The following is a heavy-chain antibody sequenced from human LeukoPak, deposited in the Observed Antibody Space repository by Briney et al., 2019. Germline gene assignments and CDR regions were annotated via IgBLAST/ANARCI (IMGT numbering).Heavy chain of an antibody. CDR1: GFTFSSYA. CDR2: ISGSGGST. D-gene: IGHD6-6*01. CDR3: ARGYSSSSCSLFDY. J-gene: IGHJ4*02. Sequence: GGSLRLSCAASGFTFSSYAMSWVRQAPGKGLEWVSAISGSGGSTYYADSVKGRFTISRDNSKNTLYLQMNSLRAGDTAVYYCARGYSSSSCSLFDYWGQGTLVTVSS. V-gene: IGHV3-23*01.